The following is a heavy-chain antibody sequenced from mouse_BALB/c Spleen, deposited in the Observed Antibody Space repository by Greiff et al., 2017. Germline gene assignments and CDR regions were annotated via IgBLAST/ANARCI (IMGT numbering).Heavy chain of an antibody. V-gene: IGHV1S135*01. D-gene: IGHD3-3*01. CDR2: IDPYNGGT. J-gene: IGHJ4*01. CDR1: GYSFTGYN. Sequence: EVQLQQSGPELGKPGASVKISCKASGYSFTGYNMYWVKQSHRKSLEWIGYIDPYNGGTSYNQKSKGKATLTVDKSSSTAYMHLNSLTSEDSAIYYCARSWGPGAMDYWGQGTSVTVSS. CDR3: ARSWGPGAMDY.